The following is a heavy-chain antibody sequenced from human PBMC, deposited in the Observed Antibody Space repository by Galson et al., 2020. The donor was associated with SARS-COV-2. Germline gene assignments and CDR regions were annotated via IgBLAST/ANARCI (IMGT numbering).Heavy chain of an antibody. CDR3: ARCQTDVNMILVVIGVLWYFDL. CDR1: GGSFSNYY. D-gene: IGHD3-22*01. CDR2: INHSGST. J-gene: IGHJ2*01. Sequence: PSETLSLTCAVYGGSFSNYYWTWIRQPPGKGLEWIGEINHSGSTKYNPSLKSRVTISVDTSKNQFSLKLSSVTAADTAVYYCARCQTDVNMILVVIGVLWYFDLWGRGTLVTVSS. V-gene: IGHV4-34*01.